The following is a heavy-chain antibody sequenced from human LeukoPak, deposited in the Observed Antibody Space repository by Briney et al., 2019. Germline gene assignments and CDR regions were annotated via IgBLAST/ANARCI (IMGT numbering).Heavy chain of an antibody. J-gene: IGHJ6*03. CDR2: IYHSGST. Sequence: SETVSLTCTVSGGSISSGGYSWSWIRQPPGKGLEWIGYIYHSGSTYYNPSLKSRVTISVDRSKNQFSLKLSSVTAADTAVYYCARNFYYYYMDVWGKGTTVTVSS. CDR1: GGSISSGGYS. V-gene: IGHV4-30-2*01. CDR3: ARNFYYYYMDV.